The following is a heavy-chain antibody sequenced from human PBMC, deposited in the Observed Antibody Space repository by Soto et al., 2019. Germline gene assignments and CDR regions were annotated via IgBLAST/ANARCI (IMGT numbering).Heavy chain of an antibody. Sequence: SETLSLTCTVSNGSLSPNYWSWIRPPPGKGLEWIGYIYYAGTTTYNPSLQSRVSISVDTSKNEVSLKLTSVTAADTAVYFCARLGAYYQAMDSWGQGTLVTVSS. D-gene: IGHD3-22*01. CDR2: IYYAGTT. CDR3: ARLGAYYQAMDS. V-gene: IGHV4-59*08. J-gene: IGHJ1*01. CDR1: NGSLSPNY.